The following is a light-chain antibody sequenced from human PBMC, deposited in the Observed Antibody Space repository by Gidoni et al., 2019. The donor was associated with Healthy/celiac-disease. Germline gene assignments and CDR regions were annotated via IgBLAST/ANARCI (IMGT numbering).Light chain of an antibody. Sequence: EIVFTQSPGTLSLSPGERATLPCRASQSVSSSYLAWYQQKPGQAPRLLIYGASSKATGIPDRFSGSGSGTDFTLTISRLEPEDFAVYYCQQYGSWSFXGXTKVEIK. V-gene: IGKV3-20*01. CDR2: GAS. CDR1: QSVSSSY. CDR3: QQYGSWS. J-gene: IGKJ4*01.